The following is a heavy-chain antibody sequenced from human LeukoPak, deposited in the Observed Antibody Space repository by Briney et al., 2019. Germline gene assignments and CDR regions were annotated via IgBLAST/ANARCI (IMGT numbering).Heavy chain of an antibody. CDR2: MNPNSGNT. CDR1: GYTFTSYD. J-gene: IGHJ5*02. Sequence: ASVKVSCKASGYTFTSYDINWVRQATGQGLVWMGWMNPNSGNTGYAQKFQGRVTMTRNTSISTAYMELSSLRSEDTAVYYCASDLGYCSGGSCFNWFDPWGQGTLVTVSS. CDR3: ASDLGYCSGGSCFNWFDP. D-gene: IGHD2-15*01. V-gene: IGHV1-8*01.